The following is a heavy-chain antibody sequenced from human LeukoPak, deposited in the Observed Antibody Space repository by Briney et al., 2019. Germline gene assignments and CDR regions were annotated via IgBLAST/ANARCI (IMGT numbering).Heavy chain of an antibody. CDR3: AKDQRSSGYRGYFDY. J-gene: IGHJ4*02. CDR1: GFTFSSYG. Sequence: GGSLRLSCAASGFTFSSYGMHWVRQAPGKGLEWVAVISYDGSNKYYADSVKGRFTISRDNSKNTLYLQVNSLRAEDTAVYYCAKDQRSSGYRGYFDYWGQGTLVTVSS. D-gene: IGHD3-22*01. V-gene: IGHV3-30*18. CDR2: ISYDGSNK.